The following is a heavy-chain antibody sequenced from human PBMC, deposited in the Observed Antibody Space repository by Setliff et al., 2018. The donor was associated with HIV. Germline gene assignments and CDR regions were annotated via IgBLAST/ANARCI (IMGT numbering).Heavy chain of an antibody. Sequence: SVKVSCKASGGTFSSYAISWVRQAPGQGLEWMGGIIPIFGTANYAQKFQGRVTITADESTSTAYMELSSLRSEDTAVYYCARDPREYYYDTTDYYYGGGLGYWGQGTLVTVSS. CDR2: IIPIFGTA. CDR3: ARDPREYYYDTTDYYYGGGLGY. J-gene: IGHJ4*02. CDR1: GGTFSSYA. D-gene: IGHD3-22*01. V-gene: IGHV1-69*13.